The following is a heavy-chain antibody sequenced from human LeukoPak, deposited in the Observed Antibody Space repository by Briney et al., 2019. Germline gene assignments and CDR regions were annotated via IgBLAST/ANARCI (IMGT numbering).Heavy chain of an antibody. CDR2: INPNSGGT. D-gene: IGHD6-13*01. Sequence: GASVKVSCKASGYTFTGYYMHWVRQAPGQGLEWMGWINPNSGGTNYAQKFQGRVTMTRDTSISTAYMELSWLRSDDAAVYYCARIAAAGTWGDYWGQGTLVTVSS. V-gene: IGHV1-2*02. J-gene: IGHJ4*02. CDR1: GYTFTGYY. CDR3: ARIAAAGTWGDY.